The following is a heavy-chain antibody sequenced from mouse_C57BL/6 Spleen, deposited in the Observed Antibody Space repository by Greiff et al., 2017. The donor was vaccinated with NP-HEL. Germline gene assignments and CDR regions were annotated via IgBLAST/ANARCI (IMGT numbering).Heavy chain of an antibody. CDR1: GYTFTDYY. D-gene: IGHD2-1*01. V-gene: IGHV1-19*01. J-gene: IGHJ1*03. CDR2: INPYNGGT. CDR3: AREVPIYYGKSDWYFDV. Sequence: VQLQQSGPVLVKPGASVKMSCKASGYTFTDYYMNWVKQSHGKSLEWIGVINPYNGGTSYNQKFKGKATLTVDKSSSTAYMELNSLTSEDSAVYYCAREVPIYYGKSDWYFDVWGTGTTVTVSS.